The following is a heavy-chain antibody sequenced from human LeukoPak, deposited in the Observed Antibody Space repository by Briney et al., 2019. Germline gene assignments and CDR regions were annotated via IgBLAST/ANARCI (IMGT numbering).Heavy chain of an antibody. J-gene: IGHJ4*02. CDR3: ARGPYCDGTSCQSFFVY. Sequence: GGSLRLSCAASGFTFSSYWITWVRQAPGKGLEWAANIKEDGGEKYYVDSVKGRFTISRDNAKNLVSLQMNSLRAEDTAVYYCARGPYCDGTSCQSFFVYWGQGALVTVSS. CDR1: GFTFSSYW. CDR2: IKEDGGEK. D-gene: IGHD2-2*01. V-gene: IGHV3-7*01.